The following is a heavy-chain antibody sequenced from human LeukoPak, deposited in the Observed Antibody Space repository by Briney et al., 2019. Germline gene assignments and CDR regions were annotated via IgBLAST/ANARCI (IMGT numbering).Heavy chain of an antibody. Sequence: SETPSLTRTVSGDSISSSYWSWLRQPAGKGLEWLGRVFIGGNTNYNPSLKSRLTISLDTSKSQFSLELTSVTAADTAVYYCARFPSGIAASGGFDPWGQGALVTVSS. CDR2: VFIGGNT. CDR3: ARFPSGIAASGGFDP. J-gene: IGHJ5*02. D-gene: IGHD6-13*01. V-gene: IGHV4-4*07. CDR1: GDSISSSY.